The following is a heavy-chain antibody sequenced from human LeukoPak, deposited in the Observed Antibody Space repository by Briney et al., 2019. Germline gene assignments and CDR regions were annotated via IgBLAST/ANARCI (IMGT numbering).Heavy chain of an antibody. CDR2: IWYDGSNK. V-gene: IGHV3-33*01. D-gene: IGHD3-3*01. CDR3: ARAELYDFWSGSDAFDI. J-gene: IGHJ3*02. Sequence: GGSLRLSCAASGFTFSSYGMRWVRQAPGKGLEWVAVIWYDGSNKYYADSVKGRFTISRDNSKNTLYLQMNSLRAEDTAVYYCARAELYDFWSGSDAFDIWGQGTMVTVSS. CDR1: GFTFSSYG.